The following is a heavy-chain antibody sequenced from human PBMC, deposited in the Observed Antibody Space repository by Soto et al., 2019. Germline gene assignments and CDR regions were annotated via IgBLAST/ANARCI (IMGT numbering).Heavy chain of an antibody. J-gene: IGHJ6*02. CDR2: MSGSGASI. V-gene: IGHV3-23*01. D-gene: IGHD1-20*01. Sequence: EVQLLESGGGLVQSGESLTLSCVASQFTFNIDAMTWVRQAPGKGLEWVSSMSGSGASIYYADSVKGRFTISRDKSKKTLYLKMNSMRAEDTAVYWCARDNWNGAYYGLDVWGQGTTVTVS. CDR1: QFTFNIDA. CDR3: ARDNWNGAYYGLDV.